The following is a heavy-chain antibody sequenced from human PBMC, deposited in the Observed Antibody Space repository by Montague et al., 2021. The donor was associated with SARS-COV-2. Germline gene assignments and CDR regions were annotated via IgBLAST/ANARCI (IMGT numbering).Heavy chain of an antibody. J-gene: IGHJ3*02. Sequence: SETLSLTCAVSRGSFSNYYWTWIRQSPGKGLEWIGEINQGGAPXXTPSXXXRVTISLDTSKKQISLKLNSVTVADTAVFFCARGRPVQGSFRHFDSISFGALDIWAQGSLVIVSS. CDR3: ARGRPVQGSFRHFDSISFGALDI. V-gene: IGHV4-34*01. D-gene: IGHD3-9*01. CDR2: INQGGAP. CDR1: RGSFSNYY.